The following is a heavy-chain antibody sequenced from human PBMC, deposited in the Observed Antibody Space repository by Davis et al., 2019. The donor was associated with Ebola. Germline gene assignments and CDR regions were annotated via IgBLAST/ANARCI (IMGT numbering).Heavy chain of an antibody. V-gene: IGHV5-51*01. CDR1: GNSFTGYW. Sequence: GESLKISCKGSGNSFTGYWIAWVRQMPGKGLEWMGIIYTGDSDSRYSPSFRGQVTISADKSIKAAFLHWSSLKASDTAMYYCASLRRTITGMDDAFDIWGQGTMVTVSS. D-gene: IGHD2-8*02. CDR2: IYTGDSDS. J-gene: IGHJ3*02. CDR3: ASLRRTITGMDDAFDI.